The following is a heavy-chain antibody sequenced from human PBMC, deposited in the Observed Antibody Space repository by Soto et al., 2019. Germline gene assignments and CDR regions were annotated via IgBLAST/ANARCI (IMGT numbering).Heavy chain of an antibody. Sequence: QPGGSLRLSCSASGFTFSSYAMHWVRQAPGKGLDYVSAISSNGGSTYYADSVKGRFTISRDNSKNTLYLQMSSLRAEDTAVYYCVKDPRRRCTVTTASGWFDPWGQGTLVTVSS. J-gene: IGHJ5*02. V-gene: IGHV3-64D*08. CDR3: VKDPRRRCTVTTASGWFDP. CDR1: GFTFSSYA. D-gene: IGHD4-4*01. CDR2: ISSNGGST.